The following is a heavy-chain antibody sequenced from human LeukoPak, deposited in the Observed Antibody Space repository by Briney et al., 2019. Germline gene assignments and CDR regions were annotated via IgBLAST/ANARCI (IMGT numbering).Heavy chain of an antibody. CDR2: INPNSGGT. J-gene: IGHJ3*02. CDR3: ASGLRRASMTGYFDI. V-gene: IGHV1-2*02. D-gene: IGHD2-8*01. Sequence: ASVKVSCKASGYTFTGYYMHWVRQAPGQGLEWMGWINPNSGGTNYAQKFQGRVTMTRDTSISTAYMELSRLRSDDTAVYYCASGLRRASMTGYFDIWGQGTMVTVSS. CDR1: GYTFTGYY.